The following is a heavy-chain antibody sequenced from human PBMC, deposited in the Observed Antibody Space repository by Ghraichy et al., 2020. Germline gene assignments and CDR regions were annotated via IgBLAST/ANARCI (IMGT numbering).Heavy chain of an antibody. V-gene: IGHV4-59*01. D-gene: IGHD3-3*01. Sequence: SQTLSLTCTVSGGSISSYYWSWIRQPPGKGLEWIGYIYYSGSTNYNPSLKSRVTISVDTSKNQFSLKLSSVTAADTAVYYCARVDYDFWSGPRYYMDVWGKGTTVTVSS. CDR1: GGSISSYY. CDR3: ARVDYDFWSGPRYYMDV. CDR2: IYYSGST. J-gene: IGHJ6*03.